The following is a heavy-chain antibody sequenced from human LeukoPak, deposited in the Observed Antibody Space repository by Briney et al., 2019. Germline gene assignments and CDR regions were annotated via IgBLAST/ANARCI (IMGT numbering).Heavy chain of an antibody. CDR1: GFTFXXYA. CDR3: AKDLGVVTPSDY. D-gene: IGHD3-3*01. V-gene: IGHV3-23*01. J-gene: IGHJ4*02. CDR2: ISGSGGST. Sequence: GSLRLXXXXSGFTFXXYAMSWVRQAPGKGLEWVSAISGSGGSTYYADSVKGRFTISRDNSKNTLYLQMNSLRAEDTAVYYCAKDLGVVTPSDYWGQGTLVTVSS.